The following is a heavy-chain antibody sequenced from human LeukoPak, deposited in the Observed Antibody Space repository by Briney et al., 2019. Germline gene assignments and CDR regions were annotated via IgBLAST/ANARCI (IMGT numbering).Heavy chain of an antibody. V-gene: IGHV4-39*07. CDR1: GGSISSSSYY. CDR3: ARSSGSYQNPFDY. CDR2: IYYSGST. Sequence: ASETLSLTCTVSGGSISSSSYYWGWIRQPPGKGLEWIGSIYYSGSTYYNPSLKSRVTISVDRSKNQFSVKLSSVTAADTAVYYCARSSGSYQNPFDYWGQGTLVTVSS. J-gene: IGHJ4*02. D-gene: IGHD1-26*01.